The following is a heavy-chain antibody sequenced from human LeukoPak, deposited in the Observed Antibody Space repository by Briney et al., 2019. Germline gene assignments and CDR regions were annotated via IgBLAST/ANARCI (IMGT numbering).Heavy chain of an antibody. J-gene: IGHJ5*02. Sequence: PSETLSLTCTVSGGSISSGDYYWSWIRQPPGKGLEWIGYSYYSGSTYYNPSLKSRVTLSVDTSKNQFSLKLSSVTAADTAVYYCARDHEGYSSVHNQNWFDPWGQGTLVTVSS. V-gene: IGHV4-30-4*08. CDR3: ARDHEGYSSVHNQNWFDP. CDR1: GGSISSGDYY. CDR2: SYYSGST. D-gene: IGHD6-25*01.